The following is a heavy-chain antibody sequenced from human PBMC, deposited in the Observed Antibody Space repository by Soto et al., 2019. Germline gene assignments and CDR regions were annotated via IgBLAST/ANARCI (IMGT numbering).Heavy chain of an antibody. V-gene: IGHV5-51*01. CDR2: IYPGDSDT. Sequence: GESLKISCKGSGYSFTSYWIGWVRQMPGKGLEWMGIIYPGDSDTRYSPSFQGQVTISADKSISTAYLQWSSLKASGTAMYYCARQSCSSTSCYLGGMDVWGQGTTVTVSS. J-gene: IGHJ6*02. CDR3: ARQSCSSTSCYLGGMDV. CDR1: GYSFTSYW. D-gene: IGHD2-2*01.